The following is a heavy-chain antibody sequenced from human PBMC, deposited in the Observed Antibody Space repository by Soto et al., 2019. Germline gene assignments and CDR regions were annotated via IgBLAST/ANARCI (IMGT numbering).Heavy chain of an antibody. CDR3: AKSARSILGYYGMDG. V-gene: IGHV3-23*01. D-gene: IGHD2-15*01. CDR2: ISGSGGST. J-gene: IGHJ6*02. CDR1: GFTFSSYA. Sequence: PGGSLILSCAASGFTFSSYAMSWVRQAPGKGLEWVSAISGSGGSTYYADSVKGRFTISRDNSKNTLYLQMNSLRAEDTAVYYCAKSARSILGYYGMDGWGQGTTVTVSS.